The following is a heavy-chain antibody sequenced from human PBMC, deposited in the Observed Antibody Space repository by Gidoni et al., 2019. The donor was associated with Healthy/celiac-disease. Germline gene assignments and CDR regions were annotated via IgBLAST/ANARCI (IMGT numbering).Heavy chain of an antibody. Sequence: QVQLQESGPGLVKPSGTLSLTCAVSGGSISSSNCWSWVRQPPGKGLEWIGEIYHSGSTNYNPSLKSRVTISVDKSKNQFSLKLSSVTAADTAVYYCAREWREEAGTIMDYYYYGMDVWGQGTTVTVSS. V-gene: IGHV4-4*02. CDR2: IYHSGST. D-gene: IGHD6-19*01. J-gene: IGHJ6*02. CDR3: AREWREEAGTIMDYYYYGMDV. CDR1: GGSISSSNC.